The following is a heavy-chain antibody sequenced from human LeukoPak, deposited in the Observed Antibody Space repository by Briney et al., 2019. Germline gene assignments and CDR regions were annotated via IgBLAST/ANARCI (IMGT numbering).Heavy chain of an antibody. CDR2: MDYSGAT. V-gene: IGHV4-59*01. CDR1: GGSISSYS. J-gene: IGHJ3*02. Sequence: SETLSLTCTVSGGSISSYSWSWIRQPPGKGLEWIGYMDYSGATNFNPSLKSRVNIALDMSKNQVSLRLSSVTAADTAVYYCASLNSWYWAFDIWGQGTMVTVSS. CDR3: ASLNSWYWAFDI. D-gene: IGHD6-13*01.